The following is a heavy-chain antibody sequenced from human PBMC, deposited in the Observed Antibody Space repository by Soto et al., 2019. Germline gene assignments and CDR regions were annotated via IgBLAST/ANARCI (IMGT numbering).Heavy chain of an antibody. J-gene: IGHJ2*01. D-gene: IGHD2-15*01. CDR3: ARDGGLLTASWHYDL. CDR1: GYSFTNYC. CDR2: INPRTGST. Sequence: QVQLVQSGADVKKPGTSVKVSCKAAGYSFTNYCMYWVRQAPGQGLEGMGMINPRTGSTRYAKKFQYRVTLNRDPSTTTVYMELSTLISDDTAVYYCARDGGLLTASWHYDLWGPGTLVTVSS. V-gene: IGHV1-46*01.